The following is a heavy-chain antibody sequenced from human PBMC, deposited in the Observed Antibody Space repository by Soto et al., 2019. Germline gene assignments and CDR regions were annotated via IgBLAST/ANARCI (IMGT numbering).Heavy chain of an antibody. Sequence: QLQLQESGSGLVKPSQTLSLTCAVSGGSISSGGYSWSWIRQPPGKGLEWIGYIYHSGCTYYNPSLKSRVTISVDRSKNQFSLKLSSVTAADTAVYYCARTTVTTTALFDYWGQGTLVTVSS. CDR1: GGSISSGGYS. CDR3: ARTTVTTTALFDY. D-gene: IGHD4-4*01. V-gene: IGHV4-30-2*01. CDR2: IYHSGCT. J-gene: IGHJ4*02.